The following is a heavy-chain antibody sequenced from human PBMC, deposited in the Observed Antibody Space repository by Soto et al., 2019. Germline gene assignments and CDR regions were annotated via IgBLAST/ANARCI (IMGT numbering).Heavy chain of an antibody. D-gene: IGHD1-26*01. CDR3: ATLWEPVGATRYNWFDP. J-gene: IGHJ5*02. V-gene: IGHV1-8*01. Sequence: ASVKVSCKASGYTFTSYDINWVRQATGQGLEWMGWMNPNSGNTGYAQKFQGRVTMTRNTSIITAYMELSSLRSEDTAVYYCATLWEPVGATRYNWFDPWGQGTLVTVSS. CDR2: MNPNSGNT. CDR1: GYTFTSYD.